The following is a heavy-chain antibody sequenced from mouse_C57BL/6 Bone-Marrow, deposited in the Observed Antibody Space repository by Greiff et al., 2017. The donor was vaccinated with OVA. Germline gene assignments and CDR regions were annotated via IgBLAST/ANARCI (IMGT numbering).Heavy chain of an antibody. CDR1: GYTFTSYW. D-gene: IGHD1-1*01. V-gene: IGHV1-69*01. J-gene: IGHJ2*01. CDR2: IDPSDSYT. Sequence: QVQLKQPGAELVMPGASVKLSCKASGYTFTSYWMHWVKQRPGQGLEWIGEIDPSDSYTNYNQKFKGKSTLTVDKSSSTAYMQLSSLTSEDSAVYYCASPSYYGSSAFDYWGQGTTLTVSS. CDR3: ASPSYYGSSAFDY.